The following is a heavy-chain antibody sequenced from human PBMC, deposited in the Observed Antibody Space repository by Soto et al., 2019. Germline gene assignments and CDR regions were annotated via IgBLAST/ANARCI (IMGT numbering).Heavy chain of an antibody. J-gene: IGHJ4*02. CDR1: GFTFSDYG. CDR2: IWFDSSHK. CDR3: ARGDIAVAGRLDY. Sequence: SLRLSCAASGFTFSDYGMHWVRRAPGKGLEWVALIWFDSSHKYYADSVKGRFTISRDNSKNTLSLQMNSLRADDTGVYYCARGDIAVAGRLDYWGQGTLVTVSS. V-gene: IGHV3-33*01. D-gene: IGHD6-13*01.